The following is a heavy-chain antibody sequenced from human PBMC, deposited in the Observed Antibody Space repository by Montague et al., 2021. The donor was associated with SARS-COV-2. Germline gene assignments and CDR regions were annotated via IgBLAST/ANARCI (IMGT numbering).Heavy chain of an antibody. CDR2: INSDGSST. J-gene: IGHJ4*02. V-gene: IGHV3-74*01. D-gene: IGHD3-10*01. CDR3: ARGAALLWFGDLPLPYYFDY. CDR1: GFTFSSYW. Sequence: SLRLSCAASGFTFSSYWMHWVRQAPGKGLVWVSRINSDGSSTSYADSVKGRFTISRDNAKNTLYLQMNSLRAEDTAVYYCARGAALLWFGDLPLPYYFDYWDQGTLVTVSS.